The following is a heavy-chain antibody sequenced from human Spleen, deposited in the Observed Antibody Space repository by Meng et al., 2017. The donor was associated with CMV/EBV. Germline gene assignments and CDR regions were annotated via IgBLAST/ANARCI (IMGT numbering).Heavy chain of an antibody. V-gene: IGHV4-34*01. CDR2: ISDSGGT. J-gene: IGHJ4*02. CDR3: ARGGNEDVVVEPAFYFDY. CDR1: GGSFSGYY. Sequence: ESLKISCAVYGGSFSGYYWSWIRQPPGKGLEWIGEISDSGGTYSNWSLKSRVTMSVDTSKNQVSLKLSSVTAADTAVYYCARGGNEDVVVEPAFYFDYWGQGALVTVSS. D-gene: IGHD2-2*01.